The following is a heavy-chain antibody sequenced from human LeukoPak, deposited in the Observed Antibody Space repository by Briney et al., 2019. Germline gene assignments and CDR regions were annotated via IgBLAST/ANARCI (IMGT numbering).Heavy chain of an antibody. J-gene: IGHJ5*02. D-gene: IGHD4-23*01. CDR2: IYYSGST. V-gene: IGHV4-39*01. CDR1: GGSISSSPYY. CDR3: ARNVSNLDYGGKIGSWFDP. Sequence: SETLSLTCTVSGGSISSSPYYWGWIRQPPGKGLEWIGSIYYSGSTFYNSSLKSRVSISVDTSSNQFSLRLTSVTAADTAVYYCARNVSNLDYGGKIGSWFDPWGQGTLVTVSS.